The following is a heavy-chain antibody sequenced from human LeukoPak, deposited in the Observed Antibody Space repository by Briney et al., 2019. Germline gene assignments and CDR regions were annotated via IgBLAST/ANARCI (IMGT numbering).Heavy chain of an antibody. J-gene: IGHJ4*02. CDR1: GFTFSNCW. CDR2: IKQDGNEK. D-gene: IGHD3-22*01. V-gene: IGHV3-7*04. Sequence: GGSLRHSCAASGFTFSNCWMTWVRQAPGKGLEWVANIKQDGNEKYYVDSVKGRFTVSRDNAKNSLYLQMNSLRAEDTAVYYCARGYSDSSGIDYWGQGTLVTVSS. CDR3: ARGYSDSSGIDY.